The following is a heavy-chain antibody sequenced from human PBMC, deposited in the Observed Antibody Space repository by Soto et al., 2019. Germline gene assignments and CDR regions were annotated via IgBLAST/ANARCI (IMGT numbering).Heavy chain of an antibody. V-gene: IGHV3-23*01. CDR1: GFSLSSFP. CDR3: AKGSIEYSDSIDY. Sequence: GGSLRLSCEASGFSLSSFPMIWVRQAPGKGLEWVSVISGSGGSSYFADSVKGRFTISRDNSKNMLYLEMSSLRAEDTAIYFCAKGSIEYSDSIDYWGQGTLVTVSS. CDR2: ISGSGGSS. D-gene: IGHD4-17*01. J-gene: IGHJ4*02.